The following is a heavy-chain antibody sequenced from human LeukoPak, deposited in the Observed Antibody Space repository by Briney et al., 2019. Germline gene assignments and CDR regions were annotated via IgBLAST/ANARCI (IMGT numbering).Heavy chain of an antibody. CDR2: IYHNGRT. CDR3: ASFSDYGGNFFDY. V-gene: IGHV4-59*08. J-gene: IGHJ4*02. CDR1: GGSISSYY. Sequence: PSETLSLTCTVSGGSISSYYWSWIRQPPGQGLEWIGYIYHNGRTNYNPSLKSRVTISVDTSENQFSLKLSSLTAADTAVYYCASFSDYGGNFFDYWGQGTLVTVSS. D-gene: IGHD4-23*01.